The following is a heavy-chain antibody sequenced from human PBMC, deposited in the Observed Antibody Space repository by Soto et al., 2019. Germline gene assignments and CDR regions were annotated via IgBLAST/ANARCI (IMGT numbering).Heavy chain of an antibody. Sequence: EVQLVESGGGLIQPGGSLRLSCAASGFTVSSKYMTWVRQAPGKGLEWVSILWSAGLTYYADSVKGRFTISRDNSKNSLYLQMNSLRAEDTALYYCAKAAKTGESAFDIWGQGTMVTVSS. D-gene: IGHD7-27*01. CDR2: LWSAGLT. CDR3: AKAAKTGESAFDI. V-gene: IGHV3-53*01. CDR1: GFTVSSKY. J-gene: IGHJ3*02.